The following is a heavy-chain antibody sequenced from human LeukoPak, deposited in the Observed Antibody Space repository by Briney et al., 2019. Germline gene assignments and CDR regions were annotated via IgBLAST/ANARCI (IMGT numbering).Heavy chain of an antibody. CDR2: ISDRDGA. CDR1: GGSISTYQ. Sequence: SETLSLTCTVSGGSISTYQWSWIRQAPGKGLEWIGYISDRDGATDNPSLKSGATMSVDTSKTHFSLQLNSLTAADTAVYYCARLPTHWGQGTLVTVSS. D-gene: IGHD4-17*01. J-gene: IGHJ4*02. CDR3: ARLPTH. V-gene: IGHV4-59*08.